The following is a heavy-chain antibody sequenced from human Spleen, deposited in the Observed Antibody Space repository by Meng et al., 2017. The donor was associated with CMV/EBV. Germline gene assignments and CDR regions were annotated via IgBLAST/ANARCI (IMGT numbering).Heavy chain of an antibody. CDR1: GGSFSVYF. Sequence: SETLSLTCAVNGGSFSVYFWSWIRQPPGKGLEWIGEINHSGSMIYNPSLKSRVAISVDTSKNQFSLKLSSVTAADTAVYYCARGLKWELRSAPHYYYYYGMDVWGQGTTVTVSS. D-gene: IGHD1-26*01. CDR3: ARGLKWELRSAPHYYYYYGMDV. J-gene: IGHJ6*02. V-gene: IGHV4-34*01. CDR2: INHSGSM.